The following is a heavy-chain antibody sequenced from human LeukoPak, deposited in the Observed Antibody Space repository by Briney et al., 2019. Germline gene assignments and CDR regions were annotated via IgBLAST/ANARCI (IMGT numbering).Heavy chain of an antibody. D-gene: IGHD3-9*01. V-gene: IGHV1-18*01. Sequence: ASVNVPYKACGYTFTIYCLRWVRQAPARAFVGMGWIRAYNGNTNYAQKLQGRVTMTTDTSTSTAYMKLRSLRSDDTAVYYCARVTIHYDIFEWLDVWGQGTAVTVSS. J-gene: IGHJ6*02. CDR3: ARVTIHYDIFEWLDV. CDR2: IRAYNGNT. CDR1: GYTFTIYC.